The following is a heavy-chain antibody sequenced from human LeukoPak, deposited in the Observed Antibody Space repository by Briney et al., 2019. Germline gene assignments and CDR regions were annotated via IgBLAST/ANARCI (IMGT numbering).Heavy chain of an antibody. CDR1: GFTFSSYS. Sequence: GGSLRLSCAASGFTFSSYSMNWVRQAPGKGLEWVSSISSSSSYIYYADSVKGRFTISRDNAKNSLYLQMNSLRAEDMAVYYCARDRHLLRYFDWLRTGDYWGQGTLVTVSS. CDR2: ISSSSSYI. J-gene: IGHJ4*02. D-gene: IGHD3-9*01. CDR3: ARDRHLLRYFDWLRTGDY. V-gene: IGHV3-21*01.